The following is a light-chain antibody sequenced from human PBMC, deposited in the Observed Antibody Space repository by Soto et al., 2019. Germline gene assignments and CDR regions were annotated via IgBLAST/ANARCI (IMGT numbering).Light chain of an antibody. Sequence: ETVLTQSPATLSLSPGERATLSCSASESVSSSLVWYQQKPGQAPSLLIYEASNRATGIPARFSGSASGTDFTLTFSSLEPEDFAVAYCQQRSSWPRTFGQGTKVQIK. CDR1: ESVSSS. J-gene: IGKJ1*01. CDR2: EAS. V-gene: IGKV3-11*01. CDR3: QQRSSWPRT.